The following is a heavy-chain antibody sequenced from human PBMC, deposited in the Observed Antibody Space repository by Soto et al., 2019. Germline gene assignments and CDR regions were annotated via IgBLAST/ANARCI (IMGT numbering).Heavy chain of an antibody. J-gene: IGHJ3*01. V-gene: IGHV4-4*02. CDR3: ADSTGWYRHDV. CDR1: GDSISNSRW. CDR2: IFHSGDT. D-gene: IGHD6-19*01. Sequence: QVQLQESGPGLVKPSGTLSLTCAVSGDSISNSRWWTWVRQPPGKGLEWIGDIFHSGDTNYNPSLKSRVFISVDKSQNQCSLKVSSVTAADTAVYYCADSTGWYRHDVWGQGTLVTVSS.